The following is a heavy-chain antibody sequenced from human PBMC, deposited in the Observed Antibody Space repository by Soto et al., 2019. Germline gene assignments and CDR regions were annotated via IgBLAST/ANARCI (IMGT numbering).Heavy chain of an antibody. Sequence: QVHLVQSGSEVKTSGAAVNVSCKASGYTFSDYGVSWVRQAPGQGLEWMGWINVYSGTTNYLPKFQGRVTMTTDTSTSTLYMELRDLSSEDTAAYYCARGRGGYLSSSGHTHNYLDYWGQGTLVTVSS. CDR1: GYTFSDYG. CDR3: ARGRGGYLSSSGHTHNYLDY. CDR2: INVYSGTT. D-gene: IGHD3-22*01. J-gene: IGHJ4*02. V-gene: IGHV1-18*01.